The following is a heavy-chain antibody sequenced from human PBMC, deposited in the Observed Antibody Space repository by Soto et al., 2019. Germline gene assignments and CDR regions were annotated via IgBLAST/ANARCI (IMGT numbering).Heavy chain of an antibody. CDR3: ARDYYDSSGYRIDY. CDR1: GYTFTGYY. CDR2: INPNSGGK. V-gene: IGHV1-2*02. D-gene: IGHD3-22*01. J-gene: IGHJ4*02. Sequence: ASVKVSCKASGYTFTGYYMHWVRQAPGQGLEWMGWINPNSGGKNYAQKFQGRVTMTRDTSISTAYMELIRLRSDDTAVYYCARDYYDSSGYRIDYWGQGTLVTVSS.